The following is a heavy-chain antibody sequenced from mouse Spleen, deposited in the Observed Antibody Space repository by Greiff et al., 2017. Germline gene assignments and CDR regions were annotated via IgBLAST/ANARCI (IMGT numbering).Heavy chain of an antibody. J-gene: IGHJ4*01. Sequence: EVQLQQSGPELVKPGASVKIPCKASGYTFTDYNMDWVKQSHGKSLEWIGDINPNNGGTIYNQKFKGKATLTVDKSSSTAYMELRSLTSEDTAVYYCARWGYYYGSSYLYYAMDYWGQGTSVTVSS. CDR2: INPNNGGT. CDR1: GYTFTDYN. D-gene: IGHD1-1*01. V-gene: IGHV1-18*01. CDR3: ARWGYYYGSSYLYYAMDY.